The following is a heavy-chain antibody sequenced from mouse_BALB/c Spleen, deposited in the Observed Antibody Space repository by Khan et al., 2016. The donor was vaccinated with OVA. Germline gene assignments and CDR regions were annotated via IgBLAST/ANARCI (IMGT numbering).Heavy chain of an antibody. J-gene: IGHJ3*01. CDR2: INPNNGGT. V-gene: IGHV1-18*01. D-gene: IGHD2-3*01. Sequence: VQLQQPGPDLVKPGASVKISCKASGYSFTGYYMHWVKQSPGKSLEWIGRINPNNGGTSYNQKFKGKATLTVDKSSSTAYMELRSLTSEDAAVSYCAFDGYFSACVAYWGEGTLVTVSA. CDR1: GYSFTGYY. CDR3: AFDGYFSACVAY.